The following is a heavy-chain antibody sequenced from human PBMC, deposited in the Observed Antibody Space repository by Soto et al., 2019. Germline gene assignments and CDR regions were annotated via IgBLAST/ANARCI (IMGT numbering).Heavy chain of an antibody. CDR3: ARGREYSSVQIAY. D-gene: IGHD6-19*01. Sequence: PGGSLRVSCAASGLTFSDYYMSWIRQAPGKGLEWVSYITSSGSYTKYADSVQGRFTISRDNAKNSLYLQMNSLRAEDTAVYYCARGREYSSVQIAYWGQATLVSVSS. J-gene: IGHJ4*02. CDR1: GLTFSDYY. CDR2: ITSSGSYT. V-gene: IGHV3-11*05.